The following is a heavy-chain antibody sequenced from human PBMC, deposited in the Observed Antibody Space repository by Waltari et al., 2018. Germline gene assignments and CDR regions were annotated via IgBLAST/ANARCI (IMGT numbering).Heavy chain of an antibody. CDR1: GGSINSIISF. V-gene: IGHV4-39*01. Sequence: QLQLQESGPGLVKPSETLSLTCPVSGGSINSIISFWVWIRQPPGKGLEWIGSLNNGGSTYYNASLRSRVTISLDTSKNQFSLKVNSVTAADTAVYYCARHESYTTRDYWGQGTLVTVSS. J-gene: IGHJ4*02. D-gene: IGHD2-2*02. CDR2: LNNGGST. CDR3: ARHESYTTRDY.